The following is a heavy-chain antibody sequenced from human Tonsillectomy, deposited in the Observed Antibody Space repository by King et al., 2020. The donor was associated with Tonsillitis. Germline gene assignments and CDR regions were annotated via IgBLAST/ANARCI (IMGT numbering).Heavy chain of an antibody. CDR1: GFTVRGNY. J-gene: IGHJ4*02. CDR2: LYNGENR. Sequence: DVQLVESGGGLVQPGGSLRLSCAASGFTVRGNYMSWIRQAPGKGLEWVSLLYNGENRHYADSVKGRFTISGDSSMETLYLQMDSLRAEDTAVYYCATGVSWDWLVQYWGRGTLVTVSS. V-gene: IGHV3-66*01. CDR3: ATGVSWDWLVQY. D-gene: IGHD6-19*01.